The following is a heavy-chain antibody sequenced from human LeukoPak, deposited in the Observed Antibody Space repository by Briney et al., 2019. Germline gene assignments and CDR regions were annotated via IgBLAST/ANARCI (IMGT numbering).Heavy chain of an antibody. CDR3: ARDLYYGSGSYYI. J-gene: IGHJ4*02. CDR1: GGSISSGDYY. CDR2: IYYSGST. Sequence: PSETLSLTCTVSGGSISSGDYYWSWIRQPPGKGLEWIGYIYYSGSTYYNPSLKSRITISVDTSKNQFSLKLSSVTAADTAVYYCARDLYYGSGSYYIWGQGTLVTVSS. V-gene: IGHV4-30-4*01. D-gene: IGHD3-10*01.